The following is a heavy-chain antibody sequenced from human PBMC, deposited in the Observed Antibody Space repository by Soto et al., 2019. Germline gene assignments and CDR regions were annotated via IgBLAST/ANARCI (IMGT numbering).Heavy chain of an antibody. Sequence: QVQLVQSGAEVKMPGASVKVSCKASVDTFTTYGISWVRQAPGQGLEWMGWISGYNDNTKYAQKFQGRVIMTADTSTSTAYLELRTLTSDDTAVYYCAREYCTSTCCYGVDYWGQGTLVTVSS. D-gene: IGHD2-2*01. CDR2: ISGYNDNT. CDR3: AREYCTSTCCYGVDY. J-gene: IGHJ4*02. V-gene: IGHV1-18*01. CDR1: VDTFTTYG.